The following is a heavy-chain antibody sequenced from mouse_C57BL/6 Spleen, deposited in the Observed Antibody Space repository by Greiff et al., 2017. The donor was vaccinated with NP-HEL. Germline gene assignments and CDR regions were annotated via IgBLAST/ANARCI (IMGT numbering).Heavy chain of an antibody. CDR1: GYAFTNYL. D-gene: IGHD4-1*01. CDR2: INPRNGGT. J-gene: IGHJ4*01. CDR3: ARPGAGAMDY. V-gene: IGHV1-54*01. Sequence: QVQLQQSGAELVRPGTSVKVSCKASGYAFTNYLIEWVKQRPGQGLEWIGVINPRNGGTNYNEKFKGKATLPADKSSSTAYMQLSSLTSEDSAVYFCARPGAGAMDYWGQGTSVTVSS.